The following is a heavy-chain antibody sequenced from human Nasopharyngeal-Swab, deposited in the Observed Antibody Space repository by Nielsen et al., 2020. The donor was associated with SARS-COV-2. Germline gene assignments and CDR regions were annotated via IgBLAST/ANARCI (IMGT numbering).Heavy chain of an antibody. V-gene: IGHV3-9*01. CDR1: GFTFDYYA. CDR3: AKDTRGGSWYDF. Sequence: SLKISCAASGFTFDYYAMHWVRQAPGKGLEWVSGISWNSVSIGYADSVKGRFTISRDNAKNSLYLQMNSLRAEDTALYYCAKDTRGGSWYDFWGQGTLVTVSS. CDR2: ISWNSVSI. D-gene: IGHD2-15*01. J-gene: IGHJ4*02.